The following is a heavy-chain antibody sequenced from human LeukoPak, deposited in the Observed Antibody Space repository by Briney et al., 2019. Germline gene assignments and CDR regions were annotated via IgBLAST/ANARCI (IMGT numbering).Heavy chain of an antibody. CDR2: INHFGSP. Sequence: SETLSLTCAVYGGSFSGYYWSWIRQPPGKGLEWIGEINHFGSPNYNPSLRSRASISIDNPNKQFSLKLSSVTAADTAVYYCASQYYNDRSARFDYWGQGTLVTVSS. V-gene: IGHV4-34*01. CDR1: GGSFSGYY. D-gene: IGHD3-22*01. CDR3: ASQYYNDRSARFDY. J-gene: IGHJ4*02.